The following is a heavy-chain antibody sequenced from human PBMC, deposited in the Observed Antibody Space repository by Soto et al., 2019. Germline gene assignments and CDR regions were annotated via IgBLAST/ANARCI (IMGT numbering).Heavy chain of an antibody. CDR1: GGTLSSYS. V-gene: IGHV1-69*13. Sequence: EASMKVSCKASGGTLSSYSINWVGQGPGQGLEWMGGIIPIFGTANYAQKFQGRVTITADESTSTAYMELSSLRSEDTAVYYCASGTAMVYYYYGMDVWGQGTTVTVSS. D-gene: IGHD5-18*01. CDR3: ASGTAMVYYYYGMDV. CDR2: IIPIFGTA. J-gene: IGHJ6*02.